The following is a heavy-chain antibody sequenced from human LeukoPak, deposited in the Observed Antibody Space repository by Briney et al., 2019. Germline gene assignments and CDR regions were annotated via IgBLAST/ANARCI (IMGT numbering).Heavy chain of an antibody. Sequence: SETLSLTCTVSGGSISSSSYYWGWIRQPPGKGLEWIGSIYYSGSTYYNPSLKSRVTISVDTSKNQFSLKLNSVTAADTAVYYCARLFAGSSIDYWGQGTLVTVSS. D-gene: IGHD3-10*01. V-gene: IGHV4-39*01. CDR2: IYYSGST. CDR1: GGSISSSSYY. J-gene: IGHJ4*02. CDR3: ARLFAGSSIDY.